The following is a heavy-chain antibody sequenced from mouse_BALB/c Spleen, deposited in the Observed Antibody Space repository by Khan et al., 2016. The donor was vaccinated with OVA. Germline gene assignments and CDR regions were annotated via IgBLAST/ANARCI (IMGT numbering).Heavy chain of an antibody. CDR3: ARPPYLSYTLDY. V-gene: IGHV9-3-1*01. CDR1: GYTFTNYG. CDR2: INTYTGEP. Sequence: QIQLVQSGPELKKPGETVKISCKASGYTFTNYGMNWVKQSPGKALKWMGWINTYTGEPTYADDFKGRFAFSLETSATTAYLQINNLKNEDTATYFCARPPYLSYTLDYWGQGTSVTVSS. D-gene: IGHD2-10*01. J-gene: IGHJ4*01.